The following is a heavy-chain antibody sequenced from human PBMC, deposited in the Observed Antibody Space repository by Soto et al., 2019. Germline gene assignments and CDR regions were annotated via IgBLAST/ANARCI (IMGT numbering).Heavy chain of an antibody. V-gene: IGHV1-24*01. Sequence: ASVKVSCKVSGYTLPELSMHWLRQAPGKGLEWMGGFDPEDGETIYAQKIQGRVTMTEDTSTDTAYMELSSLRSEDTAVYYCAAAGIVVVPAAYYFDYWGQGTLVTVS. J-gene: IGHJ4*02. CDR2: FDPEDGET. D-gene: IGHD2-2*01. CDR3: AAAGIVVVPAAYYFDY. CDR1: GYTLPELS.